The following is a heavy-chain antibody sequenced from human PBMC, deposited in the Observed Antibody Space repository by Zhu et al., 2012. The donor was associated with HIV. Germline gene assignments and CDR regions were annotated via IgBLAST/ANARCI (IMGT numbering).Heavy chain of an antibody. CDR3: ARADGSGTYYYYYMDV. CDR2: IHHSGTT. CDR1: GGSISSGDYY. Sequence: QVRLQESGPGLVKPSQTLSLTCTVSGGSISSGDYYWSWIRQPPGKGLEWIAYIHHSGTTYYNPSLKSRLSISIDTSKNQFSLRLSSVSAADTAVYFCARADGSGTYYYYYMDVWGKGTTVTVSS. V-gene: IGHV4-30-4*08. J-gene: IGHJ6*03. D-gene: IGHD3-10*01.